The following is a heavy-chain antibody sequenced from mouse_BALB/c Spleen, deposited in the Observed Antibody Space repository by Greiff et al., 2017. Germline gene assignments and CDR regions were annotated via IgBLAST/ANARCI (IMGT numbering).Heavy chain of an antibody. V-gene: IGHV3-8*02. CDR1: GDSITSGY. D-gene: IGHD1-1*01. J-gene: IGHJ4*01. Sequence: EVQLVESGPSLVKPSQTLSLTCSVTGDSITSGYWNWIRKFPGNKLEYMGYISYSGSTYYNPSLKSRISITRDTSKNQYYLQLNSVTTEDTATYYCARWGYYGSSPYAMDYWGQGTSVTVSS. CDR3: ARWGYYGSSPYAMDY. CDR2: ISYSGST.